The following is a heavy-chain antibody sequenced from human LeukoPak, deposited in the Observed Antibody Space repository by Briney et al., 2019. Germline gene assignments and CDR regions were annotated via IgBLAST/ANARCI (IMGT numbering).Heavy chain of an antibody. CDR1: GGTFSSYA. D-gene: IGHD2-2*01. CDR3: ASLGCSSTSCYASSVVSAFAI. V-gene: IGHV1-69*13. J-gene: IGHJ3*02. CDR2: IIPIFGTA. Sequence: GASVKVSCKASGGTFSSYAISWVRQAPGQGLEGMGGIIPIFGTANYAQKFQGRVTITADESTSTAYMELSSLRSEDTAVYYCASLGCSSTSCYASSVVSAFAIWGQGTIVTVSS.